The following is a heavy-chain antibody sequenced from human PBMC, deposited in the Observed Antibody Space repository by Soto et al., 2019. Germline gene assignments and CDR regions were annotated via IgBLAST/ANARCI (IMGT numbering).Heavy chain of an antibody. CDR1: GGSFSGYY. V-gene: IGHV4-34*01. CDR2: MNESGST. CDR3: ARAQLWSGQNFDY. Sequence: SETLSLTCAVYGGSFSGYYWSWIRQPPGEGLEWNGEMNESGSTNYNPSLKSRVTISVDTSKNQFSLKLSSVTAADTAVYYCARAQLWSGQNFDYWGQGTLVTVSS. J-gene: IGHJ4*02. D-gene: IGHD3-3*01.